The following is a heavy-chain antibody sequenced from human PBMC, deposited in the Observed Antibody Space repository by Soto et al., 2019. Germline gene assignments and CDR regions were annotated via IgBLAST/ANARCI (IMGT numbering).Heavy chain of an antibody. CDR1: GFTFSSYA. J-gene: IGHJ4*02. CDR3: AKDDAVLEYSSSSPVIDY. Sequence: GGSLRLSCAASGFTFSSYAMSWVRQAPGKGLEWVSAISGSGGSTYYADSVKGRFTISRDNSKNTLYLQMNSLRAEDTAVYYCAKDDAVLEYSSSSPVIDYWGQGTLVTVSS. V-gene: IGHV3-23*01. D-gene: IGHD6-6*01. CDR2: ISGSGGST.